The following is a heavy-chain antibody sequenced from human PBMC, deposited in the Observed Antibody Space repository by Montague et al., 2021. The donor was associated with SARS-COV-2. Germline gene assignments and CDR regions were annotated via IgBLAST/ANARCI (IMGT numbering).Heavy chain of an antibody. J-gene: IGHJ6*02. CDR3: ARNTGEYYGTDV. Sequence: SETLSLTCTVSGGSIRTYYWSWIRQPAGTGLEWIGRIHSSGSINYNPSLKSRITLSVDTSTNPLSLRLNSVTAADTAVYYCARNTGEYYGTDVWGQGTTVTVSS. CDR2: IHSSGSI. D-gene: IGHD3-16*01. V-gene: IGHV4-4*07. CDR1: GGSIRTYY.